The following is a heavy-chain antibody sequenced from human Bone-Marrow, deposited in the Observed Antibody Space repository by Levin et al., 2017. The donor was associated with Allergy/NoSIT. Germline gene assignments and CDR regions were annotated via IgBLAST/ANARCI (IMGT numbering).Heavy chain of an antibody. CDR2: VYPGDPQT. CDR3: ARAQLSDAANAYLDF. J-gene: IGHJ4*02. V-gene: IGHV5-51*01. Sequence: NLGESLKISCKASGYSFATYWIAWVRQMPGQGLEWMGIVYPGDPQTRYSPSFQGQVTISADRSFSTAYLQWSSLKASDTAMYFCARAQLSDAANAYLDFWGEGTLVTVSP. D-gene: IGHD2-2*01. CDR1: GYSFATYW.